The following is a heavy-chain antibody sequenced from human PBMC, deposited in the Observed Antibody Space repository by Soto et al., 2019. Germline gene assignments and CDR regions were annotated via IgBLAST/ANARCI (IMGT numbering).Heavy chain of an antibody. J-gene: IGHJ4*02. CDR2: INDDGSDT. CDR3: ARDSTTGLDS. Sequence: EVQLVESGGDLVQPGGSLRLSCAASGFTFSDYWMHWVRQAPGKGLVWVSLINDDGSDTTYADSVKGRFTISRDNAKNTVYLQMNTLRVEDTAVYYCARDSTTGLDSWGQGTLVTVSS. D-gene: IGHD4-17*01. CDR1: GFTFSDYW. V-gene: IGHV3-74*01.